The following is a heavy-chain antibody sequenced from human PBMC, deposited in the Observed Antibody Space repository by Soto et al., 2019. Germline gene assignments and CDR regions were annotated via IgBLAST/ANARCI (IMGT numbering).Heavy chain of an antibody. Sequence: SETLSLTCTVSGGSVSSGSYYWSWIRQPPGKGLEWIGYIYYSGSTNYNPSLKSRVTISVDTSKNQFSLKLSSVTAADTAVYYCARDHCSGGSCYSNWFDPWGQGTLVTVSS. CDR1: GGSVSSGSYY. J-gene: IGHJ5*02. CDR3: ARDHCSGGSCYSNWFDP. V-gene: IGHV4-61*01. CDR2: IYYSGST. D-gene: IGHD2-15*01.